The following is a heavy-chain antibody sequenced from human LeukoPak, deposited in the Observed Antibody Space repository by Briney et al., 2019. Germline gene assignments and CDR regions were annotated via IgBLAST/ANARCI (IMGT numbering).Heavy chain of an antibody. V-gene: IGHV3-33*01. D-gene: IGHD6-6*01. CDR2: IWYDGSNK. Sequence: PGGSLRLSCAASGFTFSSYGMHWVRQAPGKGLEWVAVIWYDGSNKYYADSVKGRFTISRDNSKNTLYPQMNSLRAEDTAVYYCARGIAAPSYYFDYWGQGTLVTVSS. CDR1: GFTFSSYG. J-gene: IGHJ4*02. CDR3: ARGIAAPSYYFDY.